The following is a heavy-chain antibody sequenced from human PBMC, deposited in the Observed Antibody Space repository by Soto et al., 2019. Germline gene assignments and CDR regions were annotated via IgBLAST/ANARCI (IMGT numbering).Heavy chain of an antibody. Sequence: PGGSLRLSCAASGFTFSSYGMHWVRQAPGKGLEWVAVIWYDGSNKYYADSVKGRFTISRDNSKNTLYLQMNSLRAEDTAVYYCARVHRIQLWSDFDYWGQGTLVTVSS. J-gene: IGHJ4*02. CDR2: IWYDGSNK. CDR1: GFTFSSYG. D-gene: IGHD5-18*01. V-gene: IGHV3-33*01. CDR3: ARVHRIQLWSDFDY.